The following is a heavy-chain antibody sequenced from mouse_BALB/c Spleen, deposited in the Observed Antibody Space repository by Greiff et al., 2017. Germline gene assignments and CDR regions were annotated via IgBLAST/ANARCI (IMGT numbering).Heavy chain of an antibody. CDR1: GFTFSSFG. D-gene: IGHD3-3*01. V-gene: IGHV5-17*02. CDR3: ARAGTGGGDY. J-gene: IGHJ2*01. CDR2: ISSGSSTI. Sequence: EVMLVESGGGLVQPGGSRKLSCAASGFTFSSFGMHWVRQAPEKGLEWVAYISSGSSTIYYADTVKGRFTISRDNPKNTLFLQMTSLRSEDTAMYYCARAGTGGGDYWGQGTTLTVSS.